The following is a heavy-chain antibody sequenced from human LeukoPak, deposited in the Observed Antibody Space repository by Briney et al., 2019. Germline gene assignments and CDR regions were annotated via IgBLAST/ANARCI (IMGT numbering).Heavy chain of an antibody. J-gene: IGHJ4*02. Sequence: GGSLRLSCAASGFTFSSYWMSWVRQAPGKGLEWVANIKQDGSEKYYVDSVKGRFTISRDNAKNSLYLQMNSLRAEDTAVYYCAKDLRSYSSGWDYWGQGTLVTVSS. CDR3: AKDLRSYSSGWDY. V-gene: IGHV3-7*03. CDR1: GFTFSSYW. CDR2: IKQDGSEK. D-gene: IGHD6-19*01.